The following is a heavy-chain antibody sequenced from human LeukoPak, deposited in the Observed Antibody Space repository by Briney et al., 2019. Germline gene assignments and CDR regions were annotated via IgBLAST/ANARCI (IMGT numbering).Heavy chain of an antibody. CDR1: GGSISGYF. Sequence: SETLSLTCTVSGGSISGYFWNWIRQPPGKGLEWIGYIYYSGSTKYNPSLKSRVSISVDMSKNQFSLKLSSVTAADTAVYFCARDLRLAYWGQGTLVTVPS. J-gene: IGHJ4*02. V-gene: IGHV4-59*01. CDR2: IYYSGST. CDR3: ARDLRLAY. D-gene: IGHD4-17*01.